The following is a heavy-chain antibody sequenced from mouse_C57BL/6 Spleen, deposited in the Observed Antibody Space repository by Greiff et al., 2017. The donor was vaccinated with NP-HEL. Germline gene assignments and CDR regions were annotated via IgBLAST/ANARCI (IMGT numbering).Heavy chain of an antibody. J-gene: IGHJ1*03. Sequence: VQLQQSGPELVKPGASVKISCKASGYAFSSSWMNWVKQRPGKGLEWIGRIYPGDGDTNYTGKFKGKATLTADKSSSTAYMQLSSLTSEDSEVYYCARGVYSNYPDWYFDVWGTGTTVTVAS. CDR2: IYPGDGDT. D-gene: IGHD2-5*01. V-gene: IGHV1-82*01. CDR1: GYAFSSSW. CDR3: ARGVYSNYPDWYFDV.